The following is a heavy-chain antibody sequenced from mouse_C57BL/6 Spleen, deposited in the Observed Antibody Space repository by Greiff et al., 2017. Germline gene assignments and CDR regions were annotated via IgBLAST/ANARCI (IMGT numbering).Heavy chain of an antibody. CDR1: GYTFTDYN. J-gene: IGHJ4*01. CDR2: INPNNGGT. D-gene: IGHD2-4*01. CDR3: ARCDYDVYAMDY. Sequence: EVQLQQSGPELVKPGASVKIPCKASGYTFTDYNMDWVKQSHGKSLEWIGDINPNNGGTIYNQKFKGKATLTVDKSSSTAYMELRSLTSEDTAVYYCARCDYDVYAMDYWGQGTSVTVSS. V-gene: IGHV1-18*01.